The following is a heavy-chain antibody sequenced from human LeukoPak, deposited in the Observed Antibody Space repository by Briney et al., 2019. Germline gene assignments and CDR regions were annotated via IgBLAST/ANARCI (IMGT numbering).Heavy chain of an antibody. Sequence: GGSLRLSCAASGFTVSSNYMSWVRQAPGKGLEWVSAIAVTGGTYHADSVRGRLTISRDSSKNTLYLQMNSLRAEDTAVYYCAKDPSTLTLTDDYWGQGTLVTVSS. V-gene: IGHV3-53*01. CDR2: IAVTGGT. CDR3: AKDPSTLTLTDDY. CDR1: GFTVSSNY. J-gene: IGHJ4*02.